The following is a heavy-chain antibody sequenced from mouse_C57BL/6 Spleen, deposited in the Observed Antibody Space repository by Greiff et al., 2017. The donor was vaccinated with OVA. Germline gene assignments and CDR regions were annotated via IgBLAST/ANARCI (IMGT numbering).Heavy chain of an antibody. CDR1: GYTFTSYW. Sequence: VQLQQPGAELVKPGASVKMSCKASGYTFTSYWITWVKQRPGQGLEWIGDIYPGSGSTNYNEKFKSKATLTVDTSSSTAYMQLSSLTSEDSAVYYCARKETTVVGAMDYWGQGTSVTVSS. V-gene: IGHV1-55*01. J-gene: IGHJ4*01. D-gene: IGHD1-1*01. CDR2: IYPGSGST. CDR3: ARKETTVVGAMDY.